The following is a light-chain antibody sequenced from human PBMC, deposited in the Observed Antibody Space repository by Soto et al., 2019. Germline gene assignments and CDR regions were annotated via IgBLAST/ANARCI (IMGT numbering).Light chain of an antibody. J-gene: IGKJ1*01. Sequence: DIQMTHSPSTLSSSFGDRVTITFRASQSIGVWLAWYQQKPGRAPKLLIYDASTLQRGVPSRFSGSGSGTEFTLNISSLQPEDFATYYCQQYDISSGTFGQGTKVDIK. CDR2: DAS. CDR1: QSIGVW. CDR3: QQYDISSGT. V-gene: IGKV1-5*01.